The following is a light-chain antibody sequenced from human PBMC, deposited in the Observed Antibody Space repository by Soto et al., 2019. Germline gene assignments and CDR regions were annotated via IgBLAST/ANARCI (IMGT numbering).Light chain of an antibody. CDR3: QQWNSYSWT. Sequence: DIQLTQSPSPLSASVGDRVIITCRASQSPSGWLAWYQHKPGKATKLLIYKASTLKSGVPSWFIGRGSGTAFTLTISSLQPDDLANYYCQQWNSYSWTFGQGTNVEI. CDR1: QSPSGW. J-gene: IGKJ1*01. V-gene: IGKV1-5*03. CDR2: KAS.